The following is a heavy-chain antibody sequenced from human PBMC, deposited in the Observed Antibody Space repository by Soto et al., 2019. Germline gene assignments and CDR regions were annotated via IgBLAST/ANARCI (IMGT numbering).Heavy chain of an antibody. CDR3: ARGRFYCSGGSCFNFDY. V-gene: IGHV3-7*03. D-gene: IGHD2-15*01. CDR2: IKQDGSEK. Sequence: GESLKISCAASGFTFSSYWMSWVRQAPGKGLEWVANIKQDGSEKYYVDSVKGRFTISRDNAKNSLYLQMNSLRAEDTAVYYCARGRFYCSGGSCFNFDYWGQGTLVTVSS. CDR1: GFTFSSYW. J-gene: IGHJ4*02.